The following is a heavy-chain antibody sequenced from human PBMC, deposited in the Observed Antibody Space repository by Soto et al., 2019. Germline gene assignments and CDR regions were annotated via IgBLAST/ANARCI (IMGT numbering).Heavy chain of an antibody. Sequence: QVQLVQSGAEVKKPGASVKVSCKAAGYTFTGYYMHWVRQAPGQGLEWMGWINPNSGGTNYAQKFQGWVTMTRDKSISTAYMELSRLRSEDTAVYYCAREKWIEQQLGGPYYYYYGMDVWGQGTTVTVSS. CDR2: INPNSGGT. CDR1: GYTFTGYY. J-gene: IGHJ6*02. CDR3: AREKWIEQQLGGPYYYYYGMDV. V-gene: IGHV1-2*04. D-gene: IGHD6-13*01.